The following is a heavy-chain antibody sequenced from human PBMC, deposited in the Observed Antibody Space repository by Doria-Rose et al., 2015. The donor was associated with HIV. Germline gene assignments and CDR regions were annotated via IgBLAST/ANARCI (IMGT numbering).Heavy chain of an antibody. D-gene: IGHD3-9*01. CDR3: ARDQGYDILTGLRRSHEYYGMDV. Sequence: QVQLVQSGAEVKKPGASVKVSCKASGYTFSTYYMHWVRQAPGQGLEWMGIINPTGGSTSYAQKFQGRVTMTRDTSTSTVYVELSSLRSEDTAVYYCARDQGYDILTGLRRSHEYYGMDVWGQGTTVTVSS. V-gene: IGHV1-46*01. CDR2: INPTGGST. J-gene: IGHJ6*02. CDR1: GYTFSTYY.